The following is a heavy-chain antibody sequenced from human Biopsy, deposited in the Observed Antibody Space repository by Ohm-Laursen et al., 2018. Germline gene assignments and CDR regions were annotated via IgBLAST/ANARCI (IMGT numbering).Heavy chain of an antibody. CDR3: ASVVLGPTNDAFDL. V-gene: IGHV4-4*07. Sequence: TLSLTCHVSGGDINNYYWSWIRQPAGKGLEWIGRIYPGGSTNYNPSLKSRVTMSVDTSKKQLSPRLRSVTAADTAMYYCASVVLGPTNDAFDLWGQGTMVVVSS. CDR2: IYPGGST. CDR1: GGDINNYY. J-gene: IGHJ3*01. D-gene: IGHD3-22*01.